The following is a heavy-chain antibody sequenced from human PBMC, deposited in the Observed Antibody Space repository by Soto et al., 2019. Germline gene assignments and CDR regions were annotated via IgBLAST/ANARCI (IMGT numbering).Heavy chain of an antibody. CDR2: IYYSGST. V-gene: IGHV4-31*03. CDR1: GGSISSGGYY. J-gene: IGHJ6*02. Sequence: QVQLQESGPGLVKPSQTLSLTCTVSGGSISSGGYYWSWIRQHPGKGLEWIGYIYYSGSTYYNPSLKTRVTISVDTSKKQFSLKLSSVTAADTAVYYCARRVLMGYYYYGMDVWGQGTTVTVSS. D-gene: IGHD2-8*01. CDR3: ARRVLMGYYYYGMDV.